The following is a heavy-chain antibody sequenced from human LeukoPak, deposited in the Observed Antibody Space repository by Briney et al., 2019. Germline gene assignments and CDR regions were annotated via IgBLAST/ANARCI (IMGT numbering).Heavy chain of an antibody. V-gene: IGHV3-53*01. D-gene: IGHD7-27*01. CDR3: ARGGTGDGNYFDN. CDR1: GFTVSSNY. CDR2: IYSGGST. J-gene: IGHJ4*02. Sequence: PGGSLRLSCAASGFTVSSNYMSWVRQAPGKGLEWVSVIYSGGSTYYADSVKGRFTISRDNAKNSLYLQMDSLRADDAAVFYCARGGTGDGNYFDNWGQGTLVTVSS.